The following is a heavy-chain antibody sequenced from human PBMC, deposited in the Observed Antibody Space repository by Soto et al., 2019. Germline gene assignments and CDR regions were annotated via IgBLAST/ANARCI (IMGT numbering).Heavy chain of an antibody. D-gene: IGHD2-21*02. CDR1: GGTFSSYA. CDR2: IIPIFGTA. CDR3: ARDRRLLFRAFDV. Sequence: SVKVSCKGSGGTFSSYAISWVRQAPGQGLEWMGGIIPIFGTANYAQKFQGRVTITADESTSTAYMELSSLRSEDTAVYYCARDRRLLFRAFDVWGQGTMVTVSS. V-gene: IGHV1-69*13. J-gene: IGHJ3*01.